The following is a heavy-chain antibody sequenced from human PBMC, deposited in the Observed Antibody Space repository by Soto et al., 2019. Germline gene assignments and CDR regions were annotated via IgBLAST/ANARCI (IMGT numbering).Heavy chain of an antibody. V-gene: IGHV3-30-3*01. CDR2: ISHDGINK. J-gene: IGHJ5*02. CDR1: GFSFSSYA. D-gene: IGHD6-19*01. Sequence: QVRLVESGGGVVQPGRSLRLSCTASGFSFSSYAMYWFRQPPGKGLEWVAVISHDGINKHYADSVKGRVNVSRDNSNHSLDLQRNSLRGEDTAMYYCARDMYSSDYFVKWFEPWGQGTLVTVSS. CDR3: ARDMYSSDYFVKWFEP.